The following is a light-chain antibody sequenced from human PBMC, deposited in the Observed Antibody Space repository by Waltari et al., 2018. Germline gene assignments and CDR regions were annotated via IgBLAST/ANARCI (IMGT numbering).Light chain of an antibody. CDR1: LSVSSSS. Sequence: EIVLTQSPGTLSLSPGERATLSCRASLSVSSSSLAWYQQKPGQAPRRLIYGAASRATGITDRFSGSGSGTDFTLTISRLEPEDFAVYYCQQYGSSPPWTFGQGTKVEIK. V-gene: IGKV3-20*01. J-gene: IGKJ1*01. CDR3: QQYGSSPPWT. CDR2: GAA.